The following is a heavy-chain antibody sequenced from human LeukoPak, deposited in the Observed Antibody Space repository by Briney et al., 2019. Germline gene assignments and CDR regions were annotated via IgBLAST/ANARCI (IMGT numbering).Heavy chain of an antibody. V-gene: IGHV3-23*01. CDR1: GFTFSSYG. D-gene: IGHD1-7*01. CDR2: ISGSGGST. CDR3: AKVGTKDYYYYMDV. Sequence: GGSLRLSCAASGFTFSSYGMSWVRQAPGKGLEWVSAISGSGGSTYYADSVKGRFTISRDNSKNTLYLQMNSLRAEDTAVYYCAKVGTKDYYYYMDVRGKGTTVTISS. J-gene: IGHJ6*03.